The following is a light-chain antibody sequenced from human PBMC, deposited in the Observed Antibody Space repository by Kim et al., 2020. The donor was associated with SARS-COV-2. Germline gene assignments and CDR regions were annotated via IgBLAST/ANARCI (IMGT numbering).Light chain of an antibody. Sequence: QPVLTQPPSVSGAPGQRVTISCTGSDSNIGTGYNVHWYQQLPGTAPKVVIYNSSNRPSGVPDRFSGAKSGTSASLAITGLQAEDEGDYYCQSYDSGLSAWVFGGGTQLTVL. J-gene: IGLJ3*02. CDR1: DSNIGTGYN. V-gene: IGLV1-40*01. CDR3: QSYDSGLSAWV. CDR2: NSS.